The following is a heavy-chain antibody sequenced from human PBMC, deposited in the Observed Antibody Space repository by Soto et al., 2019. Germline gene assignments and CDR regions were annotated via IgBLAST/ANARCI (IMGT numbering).Heavy chain of an antibody. CDR3: AREDRNWLDP. V-gene: IGHV4-59*01. J-gene: IGHJ5*02. Sequence: QVQLQESGPGLVKPSETLSLTCSVSGGSISSYYWSWIRQSPEKGLEWIGYIYHSGTTTYNPSLKSRVTVSIDTSRNQFALKLSSVNAADTAVYYCAREDRNWLDPWGQGTLVTVSS. CDR1: GGSISSYY. CDR2: IYHSGTT.